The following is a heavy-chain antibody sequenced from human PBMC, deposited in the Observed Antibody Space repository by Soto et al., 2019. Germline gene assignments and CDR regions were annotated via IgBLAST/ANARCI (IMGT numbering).Heavy chain of an antibody. V-gene: IGHV3-15*07. J-gene: IGHJ6*02. D-gene: IGHD6-19*01. Sequence: PGGSLRLSCAASGFTFSNAWMNWVRQAPGKGLEWVGRIKSKTDGGTTDYAAPVKGRFTISRDDSKNTLYLQMNSLGAEDTAVYYCARAGGVYSSDPYGMDVWGQGTTVTVSS. CDR1: GFTFSNAW. CDR2: IKSKTDGGTT. CDR3: ARAGGVYSSDPYGMDV.